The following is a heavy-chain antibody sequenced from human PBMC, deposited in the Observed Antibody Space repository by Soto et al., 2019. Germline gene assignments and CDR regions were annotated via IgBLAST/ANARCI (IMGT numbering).Heavy chain of an antibody. Sequence: GGSLRLSCAASGFTFSSYAMSWVRQAPGKGLEWVSAISGSGGSAYYADSVKGRFTISRDNSKNTLYLQMNSLRAEDTAVYYCANLAPVLRYFDCLPSPPGVWGQGTTVTVSS. CDR2: ISGSGGSA. J-gene: IGHJ6*02. CDR3: ANLAPVLRYFDCLPSPPGV. V-gene: IGHV3-23*01. CDR1: GFTFSSYA. D-gene: IGHD3-9*01.